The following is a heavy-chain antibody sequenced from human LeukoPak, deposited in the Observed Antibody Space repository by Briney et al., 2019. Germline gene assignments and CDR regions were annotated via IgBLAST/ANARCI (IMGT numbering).Heavy chain of an antibody. V-gene: IGHV4-34*01. CDR1: GWSFSGYD. D-gene: IGHD2-15*01. CDR2: INQSGSS. CDR3: ARPPCSGGSCYFDY. Sequence: SETLSLTGAVYGWSFSGYDWSWIRQPPGKGLEWIGEINQSGSSNYNPSLRSGVTISVDTTKNQFSLKLSSVTAADTAVYYCARPPCSGGSCYFDYWGQGTLVPVSS. J-gene: IGHJ4*02.